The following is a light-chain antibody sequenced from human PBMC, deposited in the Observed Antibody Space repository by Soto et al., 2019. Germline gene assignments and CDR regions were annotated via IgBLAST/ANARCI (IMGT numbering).Light chain of an antibody. V-gene: IGLV1-40*01. CDR2: GDN. CDR1: SSNIGAEYD. CDR3: QSYDSSLTTVV. Sequence: QSVLTQPPSVSGAPGQRVAISCTGSSSNIGAEYDVHWYQQLPGTAPKRLIYGDNNRPSGVPDRFSGSKSGTSASPAITGLQPEDEADYYCQSYDSSLTTVVFGTGTKVTAL. J-gene: IGLJ1*01.